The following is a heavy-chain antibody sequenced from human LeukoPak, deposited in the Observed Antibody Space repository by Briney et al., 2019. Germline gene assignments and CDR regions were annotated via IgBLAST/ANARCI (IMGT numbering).Heavy chain of an antibody. Sequence: GGSLRLSCAASGLTFSSYAMHWVRQAPGKGLEWVAVISYDGSNKYYADSVKGRFTISRDNSKNTLYLQMNSLRAEDTAVYYCARGTSYSSSWYGNYWGQGTLVTVSS. CDR2: ISYDGSNK. J-gene: IGHJ4*02. CDR1: GLTFSSYA. D-gene: IGHD6-13*01. V-gene: IGHV3-30*04. CDR3: ARGTSYSSSWYGNY.